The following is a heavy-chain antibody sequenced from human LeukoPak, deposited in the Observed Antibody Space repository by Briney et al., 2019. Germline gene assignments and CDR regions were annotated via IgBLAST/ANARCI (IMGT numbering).Heavy chain of an antibody. CDR2: IYTSGST. CDR1: GGSISSYY. J-gene: IGHJ4*02. CDR3: AREVLEMATIKGFDY. D-gene: IGHD5-24*01. Sequence: SETLSLTCTVSGGSISSYYWSWIRQPAGKGLEWIGRIYTSGSTNYNPSLKGRVTMSVDTSNNQSSLKLSSVTAADTAVYYCAREVLEMATIKGFDYWGQGTLVTVSS. V-gene: IGHV4-4*07.